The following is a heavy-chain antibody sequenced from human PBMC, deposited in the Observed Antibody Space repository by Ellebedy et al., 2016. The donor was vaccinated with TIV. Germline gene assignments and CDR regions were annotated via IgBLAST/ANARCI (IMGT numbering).Heavy chain of an antibody. V-gene: IGHV3-30*03. D-gene: IGHD1-14*01. CDR1: GFTFSSYG. CDR2: ISYDGSNK. Sequence: GESLKISXVASGFTFSSYGMHWVRQAPGKGLEWVAAISYDGSNKYYADSVKGRFTISRDNSKNTLYLQMNSLRAEDTAVYYCATIPEPNHRGIQFDYWGQGTLVTVSA. J-gene: IGHJ4*02. CDR3: ATIPEPNHRGIQFDY.